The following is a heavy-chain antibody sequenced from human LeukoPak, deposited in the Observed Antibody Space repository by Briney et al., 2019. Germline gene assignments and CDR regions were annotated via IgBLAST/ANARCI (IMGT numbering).Heavy chain of an antibody. Sequence: PSETLSLTCTVSGGSISSYYWSWIRQPPGKGLEWIGYICYSGSTNYNPSLKSRVTISVDTSKNQFSLKLSSVTAADTAVYYCARASTIGGDFDYWGQGTLVTVSS. V-gene: IGHV4-59*01. D-gene: IGHD2-21*01. CDR2: ICYSGST. CDR3: ARASTIGGDFDY. J-gene: IGHJ4*02. CDR1: GGSISSYY.